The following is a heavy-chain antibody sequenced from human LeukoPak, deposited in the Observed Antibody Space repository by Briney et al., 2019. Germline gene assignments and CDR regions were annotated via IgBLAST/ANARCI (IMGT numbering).Heavy chain of an antibody. CDR2: IRYDGSNK. V-gene: IGHV3-30*02. D-gene: IGHD3-3*01. Sequence: PGGSLRLSCAASGFTFSSYGMHWVRQAPGKGLEWVAFIRYDGSNKYYADSVKGRFTISRDNAKNTLYLQMNSLRAEDTAVYYCARDLGVGGTWFDPWGQGRLVTVSS. CDR3: ARDLGVGGTWFDP. J-gene: IGHJ5*02. CDR1: GFTFSSYG.